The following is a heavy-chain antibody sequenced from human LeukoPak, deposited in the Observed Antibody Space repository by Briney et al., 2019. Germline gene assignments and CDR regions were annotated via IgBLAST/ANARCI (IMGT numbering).Heavy chain of an antibody. V-gene: IGHV4-39*07. CDR2: INHSGST. Sequence: SETLSLTCTVSGGSISSNNYYWGWIRQPPGKGLEWIGEINHSGSTNYNPSLKSRVTISVDTSKNQFSLKLSSVTAADTAVYYCARGPYDFWSGYHYYYYGMDVWGQGTTVTVSS. J-gene: IGHJ6*02. D-gene: IGHD3-3*01. CDR3: ARGPYDFWSGYHYYYYGMDV. CDR1: GGSISSNNYY.